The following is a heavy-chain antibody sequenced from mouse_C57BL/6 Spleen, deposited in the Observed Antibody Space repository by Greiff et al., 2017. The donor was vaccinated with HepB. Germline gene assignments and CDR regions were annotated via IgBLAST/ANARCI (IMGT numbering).Heavy chain of an antibody. V-gene: IGHV1-64*01. D-gene: IGHD2-13*01. CDR1: GYTFTSYW. J-gene: IGHJ4*01. CDR2: IHPNSGST. Sequence: QVQLQQPGAELVKPGASVKLSCNASGYTFTSYWMHWVKQRPGQGLEWIGMIHPNSGSTNYNEKFTSKATLTVDKSSSTAYMQLSSLTSEDSAVYCCAYDGDPYYAMDYWGQGTSVTVSS. CDR3: AYDGDPYYAMDY.